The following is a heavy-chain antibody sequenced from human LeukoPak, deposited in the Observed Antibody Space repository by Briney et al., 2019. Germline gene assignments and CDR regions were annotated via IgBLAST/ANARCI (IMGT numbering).Heavy chain of an antibody. Sequence: ASVKVSCKVSGYTFTDYYMHWVQQAPGKGLEWMGLVDPEDGETIYAEKFQGRVTITADTSTDTAYMELSSLRSEDTAVYYCATDLAVTAAHPDAFDIWGQGTMVTVSS. V-gene: IGHV1-69-2*01. CDR2: VDPEDGET. CDR3: ATDLAVTAAHPDAFDI. CDR1: GYTFTDYY. D-gene: IGHD6-6*01. J-gene: IGHJ3*02.